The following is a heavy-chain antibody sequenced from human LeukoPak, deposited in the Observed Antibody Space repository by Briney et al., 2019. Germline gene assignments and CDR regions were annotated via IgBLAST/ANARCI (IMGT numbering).Heavy chain of an antibody. CDR3: ARVGQRTLEWLVY. V-gene: IGHV1-2*06. Sequence: GASVKVSCKASGYTFTGYYMHWVRQAPGQGLEWMGRINPNSGGTNYAQKFQGRVTMTRDTSISTAYMELSRLRSDDTAVYYCARVGQRTLEWLVYWGQGTLVTVSS. D-gene: IGHD3-3*01. J-gene: IGHJ4*02. CDR2: INPNSGGT. CDR1: GYTFTGYY.